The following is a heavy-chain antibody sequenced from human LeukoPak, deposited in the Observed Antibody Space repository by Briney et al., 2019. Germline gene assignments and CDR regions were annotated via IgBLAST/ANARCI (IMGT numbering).Heavy chain of an antibody. V-gene: IGHV4-34*01. CDR3: ARAGGYSYGNYGMDV. J-gene: IGHJ6*02. CDR2: INHSGST. D-gene: IGHD5-18*01. CDR1: GGSFSGYY. Sequence: SETLSLTCAVYGGSFSGYYWSWIRQPPGKGLEWIGEINHSGSTNYNPSPKSRVTISVDTSKNQFSLKLSSVTAADTAVYYCARAGGYSYGNYGMDVWGQGTTVTVSS.